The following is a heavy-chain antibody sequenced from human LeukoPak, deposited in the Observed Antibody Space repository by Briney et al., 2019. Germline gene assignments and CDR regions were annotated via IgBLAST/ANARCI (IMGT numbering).Heavy chain of an antibody. D-gene: IGHD3-22*01. Sequence: GASVKVSCKASGGTFSSYAISWVRQAPGQGLEWMGGIIPIFGTANYAQKFQGRVTITADESTSTAYMELNSLRSEDTAVYYCARAHPRYDSSGYLDYWGQGTLVTVSS. CDR2: IIPIFGTA. V-gene: IGHV1-69*13. CDR1: GGTFSSYA. CDR3: ARAHPRYDSSGYLDY. J-gene: IGHJ4*02.